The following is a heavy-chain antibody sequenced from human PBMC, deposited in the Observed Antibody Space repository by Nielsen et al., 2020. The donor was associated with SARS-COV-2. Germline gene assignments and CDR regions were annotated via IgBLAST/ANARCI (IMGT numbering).Heavy chain of an antibody. V-gene: IGHV1-8*02. Sequence: ASVKVSCKASGYTFTSYYMHWVRQATGQGLEWMGWMNPNSGNTGYAQKFQGRVTMTRNTSISTAYMELSSLRSEDTAVYYCARMGKYNWKDIHYYMDVWGKGTTVTVSS. D-gene: IGHD1-20*01. J-gene: IGHJ6*03. CDR3: ARMGKYNWKDIHYYMDV. CDR1: GYTFTSYY. CDR2: MNPNSGNT.